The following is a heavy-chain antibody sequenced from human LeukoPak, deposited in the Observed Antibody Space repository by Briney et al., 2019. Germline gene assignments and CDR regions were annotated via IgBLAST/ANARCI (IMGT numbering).Heavy chain of an antibody. J-gene: IGHJ3*02. D-gene: IGHD5-12*01. CDR1: GFTFSSYW. Sequence: GGSLRLSCAASGFTFSSYWMHWVRHAPGKGLVWVSRIKTDGSRTHYADFAQGRFTISRDNAKNRLYLQMNSLRAEDTAVYYCARDGYEFRAFDIWGQGTMVTVSP. V-gene: IGHV3-74*01. CDR2: IKTDGSRT. CDR3: ARDGYEFRAFDI.